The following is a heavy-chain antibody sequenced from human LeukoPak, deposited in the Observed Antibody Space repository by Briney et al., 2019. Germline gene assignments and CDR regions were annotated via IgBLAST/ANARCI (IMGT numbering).Heavy chain of an antibody. Sequence: SETLSLTCVVYGESFSGYYWTWIRQPPGKGLEWIGEIIDTGSTKYDSSLKSRVTISVDTSKNEFSLNLTSVTAADTAIYYCARGLASGYPPIPFDYWGQGTLVTVSS. CDR2: IIDTGST. J-gene: IGHJ4*02. D-gene: IGHD3-3*01. V-gene: IGHV4-34*12. CDR3: ARGLASGYPPIPFDY. CDR1: GESFSGYY.